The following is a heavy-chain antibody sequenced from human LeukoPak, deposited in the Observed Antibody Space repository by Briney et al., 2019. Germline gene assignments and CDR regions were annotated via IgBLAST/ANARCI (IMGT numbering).Heavy chain of an antibody. CDR1: GYTFTSYW. J-gene: IGHJ4*02. D-gene: IGHD2-15*01. CDR3: ARQGYCSYGRCTPEVGY. CDR2: VHAGDSDT. V-gene: IGHV5-51*01. Sequence: GESLKISCKGSGYTFTSYWIGWVRQLPGKGLEWMGIVHAGDSDTRYSPSFQGQVTFSSDKSISTAYLQWSSLKASDTAMYYCARQGYCSYGRCTPEVGYWGQGTLVTVSP.